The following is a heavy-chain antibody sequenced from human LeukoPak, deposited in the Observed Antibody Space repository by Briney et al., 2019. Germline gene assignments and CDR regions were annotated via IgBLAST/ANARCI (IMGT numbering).Heavy chain of an antibody. CDR1: GFTFSNAW. J-gene: IGHJ4*02. D-gene: IGHD1-1*01. CDR3: TAVPLEY. CDR2: IKSKTDGRTT. Sequence: GGSLRLSCAASGFTFSNAWMSWVRQTPGKGLEWVGRIKSKTDGRTTDYGAPVKGRFTISRDDSKNTLYRQMNSLKTEDTGVYYCTAVPLEYWGQGTLVTVSS. V-gene: IGHV3-15*01.